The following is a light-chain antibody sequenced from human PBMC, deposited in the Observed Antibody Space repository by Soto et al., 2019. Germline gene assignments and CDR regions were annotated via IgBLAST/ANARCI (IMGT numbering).Light chain of an antibody. CDR2: EVS. CDR1: SSDVGGYNY. Sequence: QSALTQPASVSGSPGQSITISCTGTSSDVGGYNYVSWFQQHPGKAPKLMIYEVSNRPSGVSNRFSGSRSGNTASLTISGLHSEDEAEYYCNSYTNNNTFVFGTRTKLTVL. CDR3: NSYTNNNTFV. J-gene: IGLJ1*01. V-gene: IGLV2-14*01.